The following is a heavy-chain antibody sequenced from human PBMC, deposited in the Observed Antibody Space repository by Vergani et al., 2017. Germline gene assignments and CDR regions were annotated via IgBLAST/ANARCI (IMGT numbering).Heavy chain of an antibody. D-gene: IGHD2-21*02. V-gene: IGHV4-38-2*01. CDR3: ARVGHLVAVTGEGPSLDL. CDR2: VSHSGST. J-gene: IGHJ2*01. CDR1: GSSISSGYY. Sequence: QVQLQESGPGLVKPSETLSLTCAVSGSSISSGYYWAWIRQPPGKGLEWIVSVSHSGSTFYNSSLRSRVTITVDTSKNQFSLKLKSVIAADTAVYYCARVGHLVAVTGEGPSLDLWGRGTLVTVSS.